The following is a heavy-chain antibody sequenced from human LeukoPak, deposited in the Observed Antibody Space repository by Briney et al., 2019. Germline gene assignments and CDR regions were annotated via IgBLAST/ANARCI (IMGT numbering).Heavy chain of an antibody. V-gene: IGHV1-46*01. J-gene: IGHJ4*02. Sequence: ASVKVSCKASGYTFTSHYMHWVRQAPGQGLEWMGIINPSGGSTSYAQKFQGRVTMTRDTSTSTVYMELSSLRSEDTAVYYCATDSCGLSCFDYWGQGTLVTVSS. CDR1: GYTFTSHY. CDR3: ATDSCGLSCFDY. CDR2: INPSGGST. D-gene: IGHD5-18*01.